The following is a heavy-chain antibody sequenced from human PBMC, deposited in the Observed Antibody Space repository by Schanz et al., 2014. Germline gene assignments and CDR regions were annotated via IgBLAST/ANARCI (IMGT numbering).Heavy chain of an antibody. CDR2: ISFDGRNT. J-gene: IGHJ4*02. Sequence: VQLLESGGGLVQPGGSLRLSCAASGFTFSSYAMTWVRQAPGKGLEWVGFISFDGRNTGYAHSVKGRFTISRDNSKNTVNLQMNSLRAEDTAIYFCAKDAAYYDSVICPDHWGQGTLVTVSS. D-gene: IGHD3-22*01. CDR1: GFTFSSYA. V-gene: IGHV3-30*18. CDR3: AKDAAYYDSVICPDH.